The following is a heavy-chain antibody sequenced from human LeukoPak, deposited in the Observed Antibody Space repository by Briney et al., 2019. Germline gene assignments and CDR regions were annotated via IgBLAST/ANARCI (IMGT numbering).Heavy chain of an antibody. Sequence: PGGSLRLCCAASGFIFSSHAMTWVRQAPGKGLEGVSALRDSGSVTFFADDVKGRFDISRDNSRITLFLQMYSLRADDTAVYYCARPGCGGNCYYRMDVWGKGTTVTVSS. CDR3: ARPGCGGNCYYRMDV. J-gene: IGHJ6*04. V-gene: IGHV3-23*01. CDR1: GFIFSSHA. D-gene: IGHD2-21*01. CDR2: LRDSGSVT.